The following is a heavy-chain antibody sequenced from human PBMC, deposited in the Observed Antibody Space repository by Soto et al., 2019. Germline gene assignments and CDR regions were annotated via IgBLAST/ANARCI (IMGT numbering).Heavy chain of an antibody. CDR2: IYHSGST. CDR1: GGSVSSTNW. V-gene: IGHV4-4*02. Sequence: QVQLQESGPGLVEPSGTLSLTCAVSGGSVSSTNWWSWGRQPPGKGLEWIGEIYHSGSTYYNPALKSRVTISVDKSKNQCSLRLSSGTAAVTAVYFCARDRAVSARGSFDYWGHGTLVTVSS. D-gene: IGHD6-19*01. CDR3: ARDRAVSARGSFDY. J-gene: IGHJ4*03.